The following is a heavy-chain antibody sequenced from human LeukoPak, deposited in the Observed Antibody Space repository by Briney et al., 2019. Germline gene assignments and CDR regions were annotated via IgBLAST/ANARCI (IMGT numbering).Heavy chain of an antibody. Sequence: GGSLRLSCTASGFTFGDNAMTWVRQAPGRGLEWVGFIRSKTYGETTEYAASVKGRFTISRDDSKSIAYRQMNSLKSEYTAVYYCTRGIAKTGMNCWGQGTLVTVSA. CDR3: TRGIAKTGMNC. V-gene: IGHV3-49*04. D-gene: IGHD6-19*01. CDR2: IRSKTYGETT. J-gene: IGHJ4*02. CDR1: GFTFGDNA.